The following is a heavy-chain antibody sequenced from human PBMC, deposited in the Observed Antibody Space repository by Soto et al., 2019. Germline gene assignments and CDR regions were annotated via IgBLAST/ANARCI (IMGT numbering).Heavy chain of an antibody. CDR2: IYTRDSTT. V-gene: IGHV5-51*01. J-gene: IGHJ6*01. CDR3: ARPLLSCSSYSCYDIDG. CDR1: GYSFASYW. Sequence: GESLKISCQGFGYSFASYWIGWVRQMPGKGLKWMGIIYTRDSTTKYSPTFQGQVTISADKSISTAYLQWSCLKSSYTSFYFCARPLLSCSSYSCYDIDGWGHGTTV. D-gene: IGHD6-6*01.